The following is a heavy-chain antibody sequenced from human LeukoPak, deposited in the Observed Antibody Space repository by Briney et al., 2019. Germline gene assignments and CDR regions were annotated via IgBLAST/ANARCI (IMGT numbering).Heavy chain of an antibody. V-gene: IGHV4-59*01. J-gene: IGHJ6*03. D-gene: IGHD1-1*01. CDR2: IYYSGST. CDR1: GGSISSYY. CDR3: AARTTYYYYMDV. Sequence: SETLSLTXTVSGGSISSYYWSWIGQPPGKGLEWIGYIYYSGSTNYNPSLKSRVTISVDTSKNQFSLKLSSVTAADTAVYYGAARTTYYYYMDVWGKGTTVTVSS.